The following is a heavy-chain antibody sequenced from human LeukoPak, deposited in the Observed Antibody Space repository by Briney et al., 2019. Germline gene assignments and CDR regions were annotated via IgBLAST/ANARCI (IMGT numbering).Heavy chain of an antibody. J-gene: IGHJ3*02. CDR1: GGSISSYY. Sequence: SETLTLTCTVSGGSISSYYWSWIRQPAGKGLEWIGRIYTSGSTNYNPSLKSRVTMSVDTSKNQFSLKLSSVTAADTAVYYCARASDFWSGYPDAFDTWGQGTMVTVSS. CDR3: ARASDFWSGYPDAFDT. V-gene: IGHV4-4*07. D-gene: IGHD3-3*01. CDR2: IYTSGST.